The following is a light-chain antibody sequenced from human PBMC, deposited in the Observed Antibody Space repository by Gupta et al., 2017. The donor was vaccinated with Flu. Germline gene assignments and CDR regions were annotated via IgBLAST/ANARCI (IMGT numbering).Light chain of an antibody. CDR3: QQDNNWPLT. CDR2: GAS. J-gene: IGKJ1*01. CDR1: QSVSSN. Sequence: PATLSVSPGERATLSCRASQSVSSNLAWYHQKPGQVPRLLIYGASTRATGIPARFSGSGSGTEFTLTISSLQSEDFAVYYCQQDNNWPLTFGQGTKVEIK. V-gene: IGKV3-15*01.